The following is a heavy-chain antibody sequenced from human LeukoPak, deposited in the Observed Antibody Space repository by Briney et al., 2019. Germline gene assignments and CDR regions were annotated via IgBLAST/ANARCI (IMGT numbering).Heavy chain of an antibody. CDR3: ARSPWIQLWLGAFDI. D-gene: IGHD5-18*01. CDR2: IYHSGST. V-gene: IGHV4-38-2*01. Sequence: SETLSLTCAVSGYSISSGYYWGWIRQPPGKGLEWIGSIYHSGSTCYNPSLKSRVTISVDTSKNQFSLKLSSVTAADTAVYYCARSPWIQLWLGAFDIWGQGTMVTVSS. J-gene: IGHJ3*02. CDR1: GYSISSGYY.